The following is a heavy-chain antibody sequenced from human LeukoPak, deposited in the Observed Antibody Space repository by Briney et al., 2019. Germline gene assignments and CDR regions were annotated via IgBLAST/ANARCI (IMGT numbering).Heavy chain of an antibody. CDR2: ISYDGSNK. V-gene: IGHV3-30*18. CDR3: AKDSSGYDYSAGFDY. D-gene: IGHD5-12*01. Sequence: PGGSLRLSCAASGFTVSSNYMSWVRQAPGKGLEWVAVISYDGSNKYYADSVKGRFTISRDNSKNTLYLQMNSLRAEDTAVYYCAKDSSGYDYSAGFDYWGQGTLVTVSS. CDR1: GFTVSSNY. J-gene: IGHJ4*02.